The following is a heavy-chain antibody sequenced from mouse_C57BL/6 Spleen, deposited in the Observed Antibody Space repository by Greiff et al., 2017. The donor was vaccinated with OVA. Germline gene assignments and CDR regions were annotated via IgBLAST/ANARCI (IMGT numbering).Heavy chain of an antibody. CDR2: IYPGDGDT. D-gene: IGHD1-1*02. CDR3: ARGGGDDY. V-gene: IGHV1-82*01. J-gene: IGHJ2*01. CDR1: GYAFSSSW. Sequence: QVQLKESGPELVKPGASVKISCKASGYAFSSSWMNWVKQRPGKGLEWIGRIYPGDGDTNYNGKFKGKATLTADKSSSTAYMQLSSLTSEDSAVYFCARGGGDDYWGQGTTLTVSS.